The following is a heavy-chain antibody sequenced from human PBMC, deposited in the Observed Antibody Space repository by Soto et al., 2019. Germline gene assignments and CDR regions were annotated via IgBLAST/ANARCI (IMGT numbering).Heavy chain of an antibody. CDR2: RKPISGNT. CDR1: GSTFTTYD. V-gene: IGHV1-8*01. J-gene: IGHJ3*02. D-gene: IGHD1-26*01. CDR3: GGGPRNSGAFDI. Sequence: QVQLVQSGAEVKKPGASVKVSCKASGSTFTTYDFNWARPPMGQGLEWWGWRKPISGNTGDAQRFQGRVTMTRSTSTRTAYMELTSLRSEDTAVYYCGGGPRNSGAFDIWGQGTMVIVSS.